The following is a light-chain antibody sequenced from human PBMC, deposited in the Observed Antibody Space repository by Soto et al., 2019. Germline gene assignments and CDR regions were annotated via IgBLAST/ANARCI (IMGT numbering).Light chain of an antibody. CDR2: KAS. CDR3: QQLNSYPPKLT. CDR1: QTISSW. J-gene: IGKJ4*01. V-gene: IGKV1-5*03. Sequence: DIQMTQSPSTLSGSVGDRVTITCRASQTISSWLAWYQQKPGKAPKLLIYKASTLKSGVPSRFSGSGSGTEFTLTISSLQPEDFATYYCQQLNSYPPKLTFGGGTKVDIK.